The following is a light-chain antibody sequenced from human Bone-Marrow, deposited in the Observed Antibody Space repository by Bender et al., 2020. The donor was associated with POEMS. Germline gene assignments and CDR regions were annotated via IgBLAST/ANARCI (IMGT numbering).Light chain of an antibody. J-gene: IGLJ2*01. Sequence: SYELTQPPSVSVSPGQTARITCTGDNLGNKYTFWYQHKAGQSPLLVIYQDTERPSGIPERFSGSLFGNTATLTISGTQAIDEADYYCQAWDSDTQLFGGGTKLTVL. CDR3: QAWDSDTQL. V-gene: IGLV3-1*01. CDR1: NLGNKY. CDR2: QDT.